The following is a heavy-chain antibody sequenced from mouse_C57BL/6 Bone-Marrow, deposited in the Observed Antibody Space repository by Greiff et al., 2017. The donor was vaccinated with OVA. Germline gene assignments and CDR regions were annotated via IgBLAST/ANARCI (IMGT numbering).Heavy chain of an antibody. Sequence: QVQLQQPGAELVKPGASVKLSCKASGYTFTSYWMQWVKQRPGQGLEWIGEIDPSDSYTNYTQKFKGKATLTVDTSSSTAYMQLSSLTSEGSAVYYCARYYGSRYFDVWGTGTTVTVSA. CDR3: ARYYGSRYFDV. CDR1: GYTFTSYW. V-gene: IGHV1-50*01. J-gene: IGHJ1*03. CDR2: IDPSDSYT. D-gene: IGHD1-1*01.